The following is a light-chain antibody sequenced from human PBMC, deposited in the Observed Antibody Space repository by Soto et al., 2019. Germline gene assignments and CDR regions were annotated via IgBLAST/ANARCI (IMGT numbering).Light chain of an antibody. CDR1: QTISSW. V-gene: IGKV1-5*03. CDR3: QHYNSYSEA. J-gene: IGKJ1*01. CDR2: KAS. Sequence: DIQMTHSLSSLSATVGDRVTITCRASQTISSWLAWYQQKPGKAPKLLIYKASTLKSGVPSRFSGSGSGTEFTLTISSLQPDDFATYYCQHYNSYSEAFGQGTKVDIK.